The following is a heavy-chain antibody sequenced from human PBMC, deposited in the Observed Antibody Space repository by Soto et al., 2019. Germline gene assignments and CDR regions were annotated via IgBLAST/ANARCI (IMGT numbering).Heavy chain of an antibody. CDR1: GFSLNNSRLG. V-gene: IGHV2-26*01. CDR3: ARILAAYDAFDF. CDR2: AFSSDED. J-gene: IGHJ4*01. D-gene: IGHD5-12*01. Sequence: QVTFKESGPGLVKPTEPLTLTCTVSGFSLNNSRLGVAWISQPPGKALEWLAHAFSSDEDAYSPSLRSRLTISKDTYKSPVVLTSTHMDPVDTATFFCARILAAYDAFDFWGPAMLVTASS.